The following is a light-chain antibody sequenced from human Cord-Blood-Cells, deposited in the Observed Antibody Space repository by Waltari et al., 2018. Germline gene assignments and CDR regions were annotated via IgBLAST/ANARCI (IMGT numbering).Light chain of an antibody. J-gene: IGKJ2*01. CDR1: QSVLYSSNNKNY. Sequence: DIVMTQSPDSLAVSPGARATINCKSSQSVLYSSNNKNYLAWYQQKPGQPPKLLIYWASTRKSGVPDRFSGSGSGTDFTLTISSLQAEDVAVYYCQQYYSTPYTFGQGTKLEIK. CDR2: WAS. V-gene: IGKV4-1*01. CDR3: QQYYSTPYT.